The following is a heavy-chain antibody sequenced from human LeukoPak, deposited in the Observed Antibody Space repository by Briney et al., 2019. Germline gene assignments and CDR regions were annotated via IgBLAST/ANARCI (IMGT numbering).Heavy chain of an antibody. V-gene: IGHV4-4*07. CDR1: GGSISSYY. D-gene: IGHD6-19*01. J-gene: IGHJ4*02. Sequence: SETLSLTCTVSGGSISSYYWSWIRQPAGKGLEWIGRIYTSGSTNYNPSLKSRVTMSVDTSKNQFSLKLSSVTAADTAVYYCARDRGSGWYEEANLHYWGQGTLVTVSS. CDR2: IYTSGST. CDR3: ARDRGSGWYEEANLHY.